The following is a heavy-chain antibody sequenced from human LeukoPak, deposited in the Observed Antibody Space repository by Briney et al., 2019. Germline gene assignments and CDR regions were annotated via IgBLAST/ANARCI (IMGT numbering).Heavy chain of an antibody. CDR2: MNPNSGNT. D-gene: IGHD1-26*01. CDR1: GYTFTSYD. CDR3: AGAHSGGGYHNWFDP. V-gene: IGHV1-8*01. Sequence: ASVKVSCKASGYTFTSYDINWVRQATGQGLEWMGWMNPNSGNTGYAQKFQGRVTMTRNTSISTAYMELSSLRPEDAAVYYCAGAHSGGGYHNWFDPWGQGTLVTVS. J-gene: IGHJ5*02.